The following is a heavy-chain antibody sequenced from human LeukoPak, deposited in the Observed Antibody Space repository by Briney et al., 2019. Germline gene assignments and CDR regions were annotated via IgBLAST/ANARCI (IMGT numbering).Heavy chain of an antibody. CDR3: ARGGGSSGDYYYYVDV. Sequence: PGGSLRLSCAASGFTFSSYWMSWVRQAPGKGLEWVANIKQDGSEKYYVDSVKGRFTISRDNAKNSLYLQMNSLRAEDTAVYYCARGGGSSGDYYYYVDVWGKGTTVTVSS. CDR1: GFTFSSYW. J-gene: IGHJ6*03. V-gene: IGHV3-7*01. D-gene: IGHD6-19*01. CDR2: IKQDGSEK.